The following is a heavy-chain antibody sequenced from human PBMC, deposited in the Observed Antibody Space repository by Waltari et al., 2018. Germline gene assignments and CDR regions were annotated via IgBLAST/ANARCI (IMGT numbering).Heavy chain of an antibody. Sequence: EVQVVESGVVLVKPGGSLRLSCSASGFTCSNAWLSCVSQAPGKGLEWVGRVKSKSDGGTSDYSAPVKGRFTISRDDSENTLYLQMNSLKTEDTAVYYCTTLFGDFWSGYFFDFWGQGTLVTVSS. J-gene: IGHJ4*02. CDR1: GFTCSNAW. D-gene: IGHD3-3*01. CDR2: VKSKSDGGTS. CDR3: TTLFGDFWSGYFFDF. V-gene: IGHV3-15*01.